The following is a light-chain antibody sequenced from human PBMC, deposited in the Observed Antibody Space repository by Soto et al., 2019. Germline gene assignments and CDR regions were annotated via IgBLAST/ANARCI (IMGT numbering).Light chain of an antibody. J-gene: IGKJ5*01. CDR2: AAS. Sequence: DIQMTQSPSSVSASVGDRVTITCRASQDISRWLAWYQQKPGKAPKLLIYAASSLQSGVPSRFSGSGSGTDFTLTISSLQPEDFAIYYCQQAISFPITFGQGTRLEIK. V-gene: IGKV1-12*01. CDR1: QDISRW. CDR3: QQAISFPIT.